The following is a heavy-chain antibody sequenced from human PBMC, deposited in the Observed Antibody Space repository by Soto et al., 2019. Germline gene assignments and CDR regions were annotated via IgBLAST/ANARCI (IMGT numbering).Heavy chain of an antibody. CDR2: ISSNGVGT. J-gene: IGHJ6*03. Sequence: EVQLSESGGGLAQPGGSLRLSCAASGFTLSGYAMDWFRQAPGKGLEYVSGISSNGVGTYYANSVQGRFTISRDNSKNTVYLQMGSLRPEDMAVYYCARRARPDFYYMDGWGKGTTVTVSS. D-gene: IGHD6-6*01. CDR3: ARRARPDFYYMDG. CDR1: GFTLSGYA. V-gene: IGHV3-64*01.